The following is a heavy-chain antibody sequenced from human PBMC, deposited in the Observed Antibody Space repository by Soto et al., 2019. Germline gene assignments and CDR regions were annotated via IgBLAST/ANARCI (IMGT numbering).Heavy chain of an antibody. V-gene: IGHV4-39*01. CDR2: VYNSVST. CDR3: ARNASSITESFASENFFGGGFGH. D-gene: IGHD3-16*01. Sequence: QLQLQESGPGLVKPSETLSVTCAVSGDSISNFIYYWAWIRQSPGKGLEWIGSVYNSVSTHYNQSLRSRITISGDTSKSQFSLKLKSATGADTGVYYCARNASSITESFASENFFGGGFGHWGQGTLVTVSS. CDR1: GDSISNFIYY. J-gene: IGHJ4*02.